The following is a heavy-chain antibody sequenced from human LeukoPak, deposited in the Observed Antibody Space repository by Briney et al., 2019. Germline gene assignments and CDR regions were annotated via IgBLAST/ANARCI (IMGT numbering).Heavy chain of an antibody. J-gene: IGHJ6*03. CDR1: GYTFTAYY. D-gene: IGHD6-6*01. Sequence: GASVKVSCKASGYTFTAYYMHWVRQAPGQGLEWMGWINPNSGGTNYAQKFQGRVTMTRDTSINTAYMELSRLRSDDTAVYYCVREGSSSSSDYYYYYMDVWGKGTTVTASS. V-gene: IGHV1-2*02. CDR3: VREGSSSSSDYYYYYMDV. CDR2: INPNSGGT.